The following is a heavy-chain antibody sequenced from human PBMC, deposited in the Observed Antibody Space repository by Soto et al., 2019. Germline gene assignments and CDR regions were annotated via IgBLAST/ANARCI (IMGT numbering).Heavy chain of an antibody. CDR2: FDPEDGET. CDR3: ATNHGDYYGSGSYF. V-gene: IGHV1-24*01. D-gene: IGHD3-10*01. J-gene: IGHJ4*02. Sequence: QVQLVQSGAEVKKPGASVKVSCKVSGYTLTELSMHWVRQAPGKGLEWMGGFDPEDGETIYAQKFQGRVTMTEDTXXDTAYMELSSLRSEDTAVYYCATNHGDYYGSGSYFWGQGTLVTVSS. CDR1: GYTLTELS.